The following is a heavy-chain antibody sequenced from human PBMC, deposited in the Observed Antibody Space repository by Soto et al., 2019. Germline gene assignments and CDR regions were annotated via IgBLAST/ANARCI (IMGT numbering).Heavy chain of an antibody. V-gene: IGHV3-23*01. J-gene: IGHJ6*02. CDR1: GFTFSNYA. CDR2: ISGSGGST. CDR3: ATRAYCLPAHCRQDYFGLDV. Sequence: EVQLLESGGGLVQPGGSRRLSCAASGFTFSNYAMTWVRQAPGMGLEWVSSISGSGGSTYYADSVKGRFTISRDNSKDTVYLPMNSLRAEDTALYYCATRAYCLPAHCRQDYFGLDVWGQGTTVTVSS. D-gene: IGHD2-21*01.